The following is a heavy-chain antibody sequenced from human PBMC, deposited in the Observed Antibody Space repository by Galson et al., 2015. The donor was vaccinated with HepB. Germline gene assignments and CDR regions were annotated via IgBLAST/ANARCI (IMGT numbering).Heavy chain of an antibody. CDR1: GFSFSGSA. CDR2: IRSKFNNYAT. J-gene: IGHJ3*02. Sequence: SLRLSCAASGFSFSGSAMHWVRQASGKGLEWVGRIRSKFNNYATAYAESVRGRFTISRENAKNSLYLQMNSLRAGDTAVYYCARGQKNSVTTVTTYAFDIWGQGTMVTVSS. V-gene: IGHV3-73*01. CDR3: ARGQKNSVTTVTTYAFDI. D-gene: IGHD4-17*01.